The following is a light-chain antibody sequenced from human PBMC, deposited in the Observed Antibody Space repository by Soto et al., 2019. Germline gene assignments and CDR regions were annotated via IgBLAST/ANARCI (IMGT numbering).Light chain of an antibody. CDR1: SSDVGGYNY. V-gene: IGLV2-14*01. CDR3: ASYVTGDTYV. J-gene: IGLJ1*01. Sequence: QSALTQPASVSGSLGQSITISCSGTSSDVGGYNYVSWYQLHPGKAPKLMFHEVSERPSGVSHRFSGSKSGNTASLTISGLQAEDEAEYYCASYVTGDTYVFGSGTKVTVL. CDR2: EVS.